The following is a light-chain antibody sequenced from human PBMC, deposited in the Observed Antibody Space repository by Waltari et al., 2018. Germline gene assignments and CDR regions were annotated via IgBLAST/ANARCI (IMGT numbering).Light chain of an antibody. CDR2: EVI. Sequence: QSALTQPASVSGAPGQSITISCSAVTGIGGNSDFVSLYQHHPGKVPKLVIYEVIKRSPDISDRSTGSKSGTTSSLSISGLQADDEADYYCCSYVQKDIWLFGRGTKVTVL. J-gene: IGLJ3*02. CDR1: TGIGGNSDF. V-gene: IGLV2-23*02. CDR3: CSYVQKDIWL.